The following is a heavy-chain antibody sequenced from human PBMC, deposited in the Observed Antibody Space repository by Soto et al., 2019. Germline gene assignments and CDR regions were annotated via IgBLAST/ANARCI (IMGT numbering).Heavy chain of an antibody. D-gene: IGHD5-18*01. CDR1: GYTFTGYY. V-gene: IGHV1-2*04. Sequence: ASVKVSCKASGYTFTGYYMHWVRQAPGQGLEWMGWINPNSGGTNYAQKFQGWVTMTRDTSISTAYMELSRLRSDDTAVYYCARDRARTAIPYYYYGLDVRGQGTTVTVSS. J-gene: IGHJ6*02. CDR3: ARDRARTAIPYYYYGLDV. CDR2: INPNSGGT.